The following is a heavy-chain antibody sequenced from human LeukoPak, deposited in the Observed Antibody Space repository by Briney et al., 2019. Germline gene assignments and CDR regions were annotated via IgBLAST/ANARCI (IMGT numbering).Heavy chain of an antibody. CDR3: ASLDAFDI. V-gene: IGHV3-30*04. CDR2: ISYDGSNK. Sequence: GGSLRLSCAASGFTFSSYAMHWVRQAPGKGLEWVAVISYDGSNKYYADSVKGRSTISRDNSKNTLYLQMNSLRAEDTAVYYCASLDAFDIWGQGTMVTVSS. CDR1: GFTFSSYA. J-gene: IGHJ3*02.